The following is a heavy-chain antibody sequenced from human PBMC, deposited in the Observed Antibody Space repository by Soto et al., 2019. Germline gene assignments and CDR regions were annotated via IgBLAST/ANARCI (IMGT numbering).Heavy chain of an antibody. CDR2: IYYSGST. V-gene: IGHV4-59*01. Sequence: SETLSLTCTVPGGSISRYCWSWIRQPPGKGLEWIGYIYYSGSTNYNPSLKSRVTISVDTSKNQFSLKLSSVTAADTAVYYCAGIAAPMGYYFDYWGQGTLVTVSS. D-gene: IGHD6-13*01. CDR1: GGSISRYC. J-gene: IGHJ4*02. CDR3: AGIAAPMGYYFDY.